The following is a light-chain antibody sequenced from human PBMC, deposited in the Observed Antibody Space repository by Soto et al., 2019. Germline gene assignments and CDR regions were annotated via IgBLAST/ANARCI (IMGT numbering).Light chain of an antibody. CDR1: QSVLYSSNNKNY. CDR3: QQYYSTPRT. J-gene: IGKJ4*01. Sequence: DIVMTQSPDSLAVSLGERATINCKSSQSVLYSSNNKNYEAWYQQKPGQPPKLLIYWASTRESGVPDRFSVSGSGTDFTLTISSLQAEDVAVYYCQQYYSTPRTFGGGTKVEIK. V-gene: IGKV4-1*01. CDR2: WAS.